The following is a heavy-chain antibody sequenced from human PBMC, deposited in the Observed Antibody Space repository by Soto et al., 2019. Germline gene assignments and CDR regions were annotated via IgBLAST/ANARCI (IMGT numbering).Heavy chain of an antibody. V-gene: IGHV1-69*13. CDR3: ARVGSNYYDSSGYSPGVDY. D-gene: IGHD3-22*01. CDR1: GGTFSSYD. Sequence: ASVKVSCKASGGTFSSYDISWVRQAPGQGLEWMGGIIPIFGTANYAQKFQGRVTITADESTSTAYMELSSLRSEDTAVYYCARVGSNYYDSSGYSPGVDYWGQGTLVTVSS. J-gene: IGHJ4*02. CDR2: IIPIFGTA.